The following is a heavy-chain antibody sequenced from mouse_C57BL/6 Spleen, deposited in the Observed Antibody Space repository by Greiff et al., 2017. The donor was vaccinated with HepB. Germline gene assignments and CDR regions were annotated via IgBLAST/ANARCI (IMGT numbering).Heavy chain of an antibody. CDR3: ARYYSNYFDY. CDR2: IYPSDSET. J-gene: IGHJ2*01. Sequence: QRPGQGLEWIGNIYPSDSETHYNQKFKDKATLTVDKSSSTAYMQLSSLTSEDSAVYYCARYYSNYFDYWGQGTTLTVSS. D-gene: IGHD2-5*01. V-gene: IGHV1-61*01.